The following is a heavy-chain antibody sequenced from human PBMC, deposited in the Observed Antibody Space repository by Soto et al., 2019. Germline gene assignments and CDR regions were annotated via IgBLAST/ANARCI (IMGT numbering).Heavy chain of an antibody. V-gene: IGHV3-23*01. CDR1: GFTFSSCA. CDR3: AKAIYDSGNYYPGLDC. J-gene: IGHJ4*02. CDR2: ISGNGGST. D-gene: IGHD3-10*01. Sequence: PGGSLRLSCAASGFTFSSCAMSWVRQAPEKGLEWVSTISGNGGSTYYADSVKGRFTISRDNSKNTLYLQMNSLRAEDTAAYYCAKAIYDSGNYYPGLDCWGQGTLVTVSS.